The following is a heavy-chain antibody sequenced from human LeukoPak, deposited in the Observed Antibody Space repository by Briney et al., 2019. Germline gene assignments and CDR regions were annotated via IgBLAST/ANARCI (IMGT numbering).Heavy chain of an antibody. CDR2: INHSGST. V-gene: IGHV4-34*01. J-gene: IGHJ6*04. CDR1: GGSFSGYY. D-gene: IGHD6-13*01. Sequence: SETLSLTCAVYGGSFSGYYWSWIRQPPGKGLEWIGEINHSGSTNYSPSLKSRVTISVDTSKNQFSLKLSSVTAADTAVYYCARGQIDHSSLNLKDHYYYYYGMDVWGKGTTVTVSS. CDR3: ARGQIDHSSLNLKDHYYYYYGMDV.